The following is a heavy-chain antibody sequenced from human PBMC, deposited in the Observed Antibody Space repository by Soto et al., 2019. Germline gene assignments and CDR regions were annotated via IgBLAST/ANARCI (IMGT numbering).Heavy chain of an antibody. V-gene: IGHV1-69*13. CDR1: VGTFSSYA. J-gene: IGHJ4*02. D-gene: IGHD3-22*01. CDR2: IIPIFGTA. CDR3: ARYPNDYYDSSGRAFGFDY. Sequence: GASVKVSCKASVGTFSSYAIRWVRQAHGQGLEWMGGIIPIFGTANYAQKFQGRVTITADESTSTAYMELSSLRSEDTAVYYCARYPNDYYDSSGRAFGFDYWGQGTLVTVSS.